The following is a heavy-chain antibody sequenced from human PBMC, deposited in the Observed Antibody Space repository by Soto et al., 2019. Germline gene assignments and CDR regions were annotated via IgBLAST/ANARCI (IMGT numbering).Heavy chain of an antibody. CDR1: GFTFISYA. Sequence: GWSLRLSCAASGFTFISYAMHWVRQAPGKGLEWVAVISYDGSNKYYADSVKGRFTISRDNSKNTLYLQMNSLRAEDTAVYYCAREKAARPAYYGMDVWGQGTTVTVSS. D-gene: IGHD6-6*01. CDR3: AREKAARPAYYGMDV. V-gene: IGHV3-30-3*01. J-gene: IGHJ6*02. CDR2: ISYDGSNK.